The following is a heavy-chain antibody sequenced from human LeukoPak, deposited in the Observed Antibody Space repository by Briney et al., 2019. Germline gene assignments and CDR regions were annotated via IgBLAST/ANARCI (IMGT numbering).Heavy chain of an antibody. CDR1: GGSFSGYY. V-gene: IGHV4-34*01. Sequence: SETLSLTCAVYGGSFSGYYWSWIRQPPGKGLEWIGEINGRGGTNYNPSLKSRVTISVDTSTNQSSLNLNSVAAADRALVYCWRGPHPIFGVVIGSEAFDIWGQGTMVTVSS. CDR2: INGRGGT. J-gene: IGHJ3*02. D-gene: IGHD3-3*01. CDR3: WRGPHPIFGVVIGSEAFDI.